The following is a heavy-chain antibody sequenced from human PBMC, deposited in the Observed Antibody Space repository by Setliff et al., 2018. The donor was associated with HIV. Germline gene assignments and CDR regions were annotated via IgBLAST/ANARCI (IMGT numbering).Heavy chain of an antibody. J-gene: IGHJ4*02. V-gene: IGHV4-4*09. CDR2: IYTSGST. CDR1: GGSISNFY. CDR3: TRRIYWRGPPDY. D-gene: IGHD3-3*02. Sequence: PSETLSLTCTVSGGSISNFYWSWIRQPPGKGLEWIGYIYTSGSTSYNPSLRSRVTISLATSKNHFSLKLASVTAADTAVYYCTRRIYWRGPPDYWGQGTLVTVSS.